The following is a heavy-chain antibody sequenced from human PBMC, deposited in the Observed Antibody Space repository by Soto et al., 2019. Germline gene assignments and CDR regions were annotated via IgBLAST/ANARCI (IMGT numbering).Heavy chain of an antibody. J-gene: IGHJ6*02. CDR3: ARTSAAGKYYYGMDV. V-gene: IGHV5-51*01. CDR1: GYSFTSYW. D-gene: IGHD6-13*01. Sequence: EVQLVQSGAEVKKPGESLKISCKGSGYSFTSYWIGWVRQMLGKGLEWMGIIYPGDSDTRYSPSFQGQVTISADKSISTAYLQWSSLKASDTAMYYCARTSAAGKYYYGMDVWGQGTTVTVSS. CDR2: IYPGDSDT.